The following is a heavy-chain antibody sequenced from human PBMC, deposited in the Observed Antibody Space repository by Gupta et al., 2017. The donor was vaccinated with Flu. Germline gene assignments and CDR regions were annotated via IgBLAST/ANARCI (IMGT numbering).Heavy chain of an antibody. CDR2: IYHSCST. J-gene: IGHJ4*02. CDR1: GGPISGYC. Sequence: QVQLQESGHGLVKPSETLSLTCSVSGGPISGYCWGWIRLPPGKGLEWIAYIYHSCSTYYNPTLKSRVTISIDTSEKQFSLKVNSVTAADTAVYYCARAPSQYCTSTTCSPYYFDYWGQGTLVTVSS. V-gene: IGHV4-59*01. CDR3: ARAPSQYCTSTTCSPYYFDY. D-gene: IGHD2-2*01.